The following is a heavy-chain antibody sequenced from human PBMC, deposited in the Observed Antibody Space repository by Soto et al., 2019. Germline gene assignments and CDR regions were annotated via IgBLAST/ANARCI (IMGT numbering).Heavy chain of an antibody. D-gene: IGHD2-8*01. CDR3: AGQPNDQEDYYNGMEV. CDR2: IIPIYGSP. V-gene: IGHV1-69*06. Sequence: QVQLVQSGAEVKKPGSSVKVSCTASGGAISRYGMSWVRQAPGQGLEWMGGIIPIYGSPNYAQRFKGRVTVSADISTNTVYMTLSSLKSEDMAVIYCAGQPNDQEDYYNGMEVWGQGTPVTVSS. J-gene: IGHJ6*02. CDR1: GGAISRYG.